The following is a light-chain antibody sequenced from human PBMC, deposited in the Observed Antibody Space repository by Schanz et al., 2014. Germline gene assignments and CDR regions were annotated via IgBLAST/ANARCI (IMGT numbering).Light chain of an antibody. J-gene: IGLJ1*01. V-gene: IGLV1-40*01. CDR1: SSNIGAGYD. CDR2: DST. CDR3: QSSDSSLGGYV. Sequence: QSVLTQPPSVSGAPGQRVTISCTGSSSNIGAGYDVHWYQQFPGLAPKLVIHDSTNRPSGVPDRFSGSKSGTSASLAITGLQAEDEADYYCQSSDSSLGGYVFGTGTKVTVL.